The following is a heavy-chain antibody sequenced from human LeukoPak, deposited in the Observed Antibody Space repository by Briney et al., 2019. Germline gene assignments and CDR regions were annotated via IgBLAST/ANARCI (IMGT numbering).Heavy chain of an antibody. CDR2: IWYDGSNK. CDR3: ARENGYCSSTSCPYYYYYGMDV. V-gene: IGHV3-33*01. Sequence: GRSLRLSRAASGFTFSSYGMHWVRQAPGKGLEWVAVIWYDGSNKYYADSVKGRFTISRDNSKNTLYLQMNSLRAEDTAVYYCARENGYCSSTSCPYYYYYGMDVWGQGTTVTVSS. J-gene: IGHJ6*02. CDR1: GFTFSSYG. D-gene: IGHD2-2*01.